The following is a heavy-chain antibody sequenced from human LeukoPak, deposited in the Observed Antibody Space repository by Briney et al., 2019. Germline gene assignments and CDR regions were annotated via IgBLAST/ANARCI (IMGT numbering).Heavy chain of an antibody. D-gene: IGHD6-6*01. CDR2: MSGRSGYT. Sequence: GGSLRLSCAASGFTFSSYTMNWVRQAPGKGLEWVSSMSGRSGYTYYADSVKGRFTISRDNAKNSLYLQMSSLGAEDTAVYYCARDALHSSSYSTFDIWGQGTMVTVFS. CDR1: GFTFSSYT. J-gene: IGHJ3*02. V-gene: IGHV3-21*01. CDR3: ARDALHSSSYSTFDI.